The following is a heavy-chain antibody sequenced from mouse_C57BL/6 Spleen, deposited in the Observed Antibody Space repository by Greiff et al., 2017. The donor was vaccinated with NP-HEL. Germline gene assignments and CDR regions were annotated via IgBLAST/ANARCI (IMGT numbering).Heavy chain of an antibody. Sequence: EVQLQQSGPELVKPGASVKISCKASGYSFTGYYMNWVKQSPEKSLEWIGEINPSTGGTTYNQKFKAKATLTVDKSSSTAYMQLKSLTSEDSAVYYCARVYDYGYYYAMDYWGQGTSVTVSS. CDR1: GYSFTGYY. D-gene: IGHD2-4*01. V-gene: IGHV1-42*01. CDR2: INPSTGGT. J-gene: IGHJ4*01. CDR3: ARVYDYGYYYAMDY.